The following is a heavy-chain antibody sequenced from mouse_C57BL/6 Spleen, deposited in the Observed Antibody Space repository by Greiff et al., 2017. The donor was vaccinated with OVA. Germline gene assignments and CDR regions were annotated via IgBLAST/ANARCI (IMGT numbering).Heavy chain of an antibody. Sequence: VQLQQSGPELVKPGASVKISCKASGYAFSSSWMNWVKQRPGKGLEWIGRISPGDGDTNYNGKFKGKATLTADKSSSTAYMQLSSLTSEDSAVYFYAAVGGYYSCYFDYWGQGTTLTVSA. CDR1: GYAFSSSW. CDR2: ISPGDGDT. D-gene: IGHD2-3*01. J-gene: IGHJ2*01. CDR3: AAVGGYYSCYFDY. V-gene: IGHV1-82*01.